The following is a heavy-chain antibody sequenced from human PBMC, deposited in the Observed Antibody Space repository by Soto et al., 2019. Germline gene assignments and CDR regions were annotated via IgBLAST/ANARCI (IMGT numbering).Heavy chain of an antibody. Sequence: NPSETLSLTCTVSGGSISSGDYYWSWIRQPPGKGLEWIGYIYYSGSTYYNPSLKSRVTISVDTSKNQFSLKLSSVTAADTAVYYCARAGGYCNGCSCRRDAFDIWGQGTMVTVSS. D-gene: IGHD2-15*01. CDR3: ARAGGYCNGCSCRRDAFDI. CDR1: GGSISSGDYY. V-gene: IGHV4-30-4*01. J-gene: IGHJ3*02. CDR2: IYYSGST.